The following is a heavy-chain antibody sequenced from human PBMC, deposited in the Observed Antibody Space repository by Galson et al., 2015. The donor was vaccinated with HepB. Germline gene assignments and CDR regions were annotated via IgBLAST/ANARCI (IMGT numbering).Heavy chain of an antibody. V-gene: IGHV1-3*01. CDR3: ARDPSTTVTTFGYAFDI. Sequence: SVKVSCKASGYTFTSYAMRWVRQAPGQRLEWMGWINAGNGNTKYSQKFQGRVTITRDTSASTAYMELSSLRSEDTAVYYCARDPSTTVTTFGYAFDIWGQGTMVTVSS. CDR1: GYTFTSYA. D-gene: IGHD4-17*01. J-gene: IGHJ3*02. CDR2: INAGNGNT.